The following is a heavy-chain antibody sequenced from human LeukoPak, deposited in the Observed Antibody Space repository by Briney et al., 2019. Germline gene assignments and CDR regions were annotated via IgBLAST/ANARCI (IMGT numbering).Heavy chain of an antibody. J-gene: IGHJ6*02. CDR3: ARDARGDYVQYYYYGMDV. CDR2: ISAYNGNT. CDR1: GYTFTGYY. D-gene: IGHD4-17*01. Sequence: ASVKVSCKASGYTFTGYYMHWVRQAPGQGLEWMGWISAYNGNTNYAQKLQGRVTMTTDTSTSTAYMELRSLRSDDTAVYYCARDARGDYVQYYYYGMDVWGQGTTVTVSS. V-gene: IGHV1-18*04.